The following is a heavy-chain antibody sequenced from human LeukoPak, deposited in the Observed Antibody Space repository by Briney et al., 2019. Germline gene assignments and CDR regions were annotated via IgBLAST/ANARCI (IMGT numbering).Heavy chain of an antibody. CDR2: INPSGGTT. CDR1: GYTFTSYY. Sequence: ASVKVSCKASGYTFTSYYMHWVRQAPGQGLEWMGIINPSGGTTSYAQKFQGRVTMTRDTSTSTVYMGLGSLKSEDTAVYYCARGMLGSYDSSGYYALGVWGQGTMVTVSS. D-gene: IGHD3-22*01. CDR3: ARGMLGSYDSSGYYALGV. V-gene: IGHV1-46*01. J-gene: IGHJ3*01.